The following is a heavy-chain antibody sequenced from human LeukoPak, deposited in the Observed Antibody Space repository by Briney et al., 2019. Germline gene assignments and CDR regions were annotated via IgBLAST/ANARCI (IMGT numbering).Heavy chain of an antibody. CDR2: IWYDGSKK. D-gene: IGHD6-25*01. J-gene: IGHJ4*02. Sequence: QPGRALRLSCAASGFTLSLYAMHWVRQAPGKGLEWVALIWYDGSKKYYADSVKGRFTISRDNSKNTVYLQMNSLRAEDTAVYYCATGGTRAATGRMGFWGQGTLVTVSS. V-gene: IGHV3-33*01. CDR1: GFTLSLYA. CDR3: ATGGTRAATGRMGF.